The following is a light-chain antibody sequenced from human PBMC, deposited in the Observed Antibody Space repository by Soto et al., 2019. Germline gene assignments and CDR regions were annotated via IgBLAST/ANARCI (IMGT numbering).Light chain of an antibody. CDR1: SSDVGGYVY. J-gene: IGLJ3*02. Sequence: QSVLTQPASVSGSPGQSITISCTGTSSDVGGYVYVSWYQQYPGKAPKVVIYEVSRRPSGVSSRFSGSKSGNTASLTISGVQAEDKADYYCSSYTDTSDRVFGGGTQLTVL. V-gene: IGLV2-14*03. CDR3: SSYTDTSDRV. CDR2: EVS.